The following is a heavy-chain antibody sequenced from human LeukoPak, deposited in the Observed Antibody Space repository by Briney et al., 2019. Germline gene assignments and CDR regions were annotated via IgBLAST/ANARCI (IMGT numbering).Heavy chain of an antibody. Sequence: NPSETLSLTCAVYGGSFSGYYWSWIRQPPGKGLEWIGEINHSGSTNYNPSLKSRVTISVDTSKNQFSLKLSSVTAADTAVYYCARGLYSWYRLKYYFDYWGQGTLVTVSS. CDR3: ARGLYSWYRLKYYFDY. J-gene: IGHJ4*02. CDR1: GGSFSGYY. CDR2: INHSGST. D-gene: IGHD6-13*01. V-gene: IGHV4-34*01.